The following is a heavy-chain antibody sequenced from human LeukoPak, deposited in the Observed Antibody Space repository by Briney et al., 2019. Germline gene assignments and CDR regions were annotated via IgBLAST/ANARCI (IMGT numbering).Heavy chain of an antibody. Sequence: PSQTLSLTCTVSGGSISSGDYYWSWIRQPPGTGLEWIGYIYYSGSTYYNPSLKSRVTISVDTSKNRFSLKLSSVTAADTAVYYCARAGGFFSPFGYWGQGTLVTVSS. CDR3: ARAGGFFSPFGY. CDR2: IYYSGST. V-gene: IGHV4-30-4*01. D-gene: IGHD3-3*01. J-gene: IGHJ4*02. CDR1: GGSISSGDYY.